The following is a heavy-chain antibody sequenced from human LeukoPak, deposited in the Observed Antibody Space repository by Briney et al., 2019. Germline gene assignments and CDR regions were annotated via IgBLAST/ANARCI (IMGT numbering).Heavy chain of an antibody. CDR2: ISSSSSYI. J-gene: IGHJ5*02. D-gene: IGHD6-6*01. V-gene: IGHV3-21*01. Sequence: GGSLRLSCAASGFTFSSYSMNWVRQAPGKGLEWVSSISSSSSYIYYADSVKGRFTISRDNSKNTLYLQMNSLRAEDTAVYYCAKAPGIAARPFDPWGQGTLVTVSS. CDR1: GFTFSSYS. CDR3: AKAPGIAARPFDP.